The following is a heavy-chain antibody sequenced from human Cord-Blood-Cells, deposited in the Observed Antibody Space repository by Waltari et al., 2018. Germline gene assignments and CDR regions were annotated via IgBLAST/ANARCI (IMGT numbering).Heavy chain of an antibody. Sequence: EVQLVESGGGLVQPGRSLRLSCAASGFTFDDYAMHWSRQAPGKGLEWVSGISWNSGSIGYADSVKGRFTISRDNAKNSLYLQMNSLRAEDTALYYCAKDRRAVAGNFDYWGQGTLVTVSS. D-gene: IGHD6-19*01. J-gene: IGHJ4*02. CDR3: AKDRRAVAGNFDY. V-gene: IGHV3-9*01. CDR1: GFTFDDYA. CDR2: ISWNSGSI.